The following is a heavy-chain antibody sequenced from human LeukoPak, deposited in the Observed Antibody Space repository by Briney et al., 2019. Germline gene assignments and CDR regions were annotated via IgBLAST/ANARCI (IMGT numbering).Heavy chain of an antibody. Sequence: GGSLRLSCTASTFTFSSYGMSWVRQAPGKGLEWVSAISGSGGSTYYADSVKGRFTISRDNSKNTLYLQMNSLRAEDTAVYYCAKAYRAFDYWGQGTLVTVSS. CDR1: TFTFSSYG. J-gene: IGHJ4*02. D-gene: IGHD4-11*01. V-gene: IGHV3-23*01. CDR2: ISGSGGST. CDR3: AKAYRAFDY.